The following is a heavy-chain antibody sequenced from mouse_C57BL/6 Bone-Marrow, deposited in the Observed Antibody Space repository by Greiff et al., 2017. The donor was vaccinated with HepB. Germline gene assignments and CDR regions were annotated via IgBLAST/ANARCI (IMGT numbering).Heavy chain of an antibody. Sequence: QVQLKESGPGLVAPSQTLSITCTVSGFSFTSYGVDWVRQPQGKGLEWRGVILGGGSTNYNTALMYKLSIIKDNSKSQVFLKMNSLQTDDTAMYYCAKHHGYDGGAWFAYWGQGTLVTVSS. CDR1: GFSFTSYG. CDR3: AKHHGYDGGAWFAY. J-gene: IGHJ3*01. V-gene: IGHV2-9*01. CDR2: ILGGGST. D-gene: IGHD2-2*01.